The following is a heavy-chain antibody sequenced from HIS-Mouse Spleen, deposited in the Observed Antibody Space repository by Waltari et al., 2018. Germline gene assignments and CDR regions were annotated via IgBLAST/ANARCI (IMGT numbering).Heavy chain of an antibody. CDR3: ASIRTGPHAFDI. V-gene: IGHV3-53*02. CDR2: IYSGGST. CDR1: GFTVSSKY. D-gene: IGHD7-27*01. Sequence: EVQLVETGGGLIQPGGCLRLSCAASGFTVSSKYMSWVRQAPGKGLEWVSVIYSGGSTYYADSVKGRFTISRDNSKNTLYLQMNSLRAEDTAVYYCASIRTGPHAFDIWGQGTMVTVSS. J-gene: IGHJ3*02.